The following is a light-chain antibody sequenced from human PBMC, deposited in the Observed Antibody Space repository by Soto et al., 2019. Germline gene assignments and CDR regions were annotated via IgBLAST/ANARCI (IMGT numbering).Light chain of an antibody. J-gene: IGKJ1*01. V-gene: IGKV3D-15*01. CDR3: QQYIDWPRT. CDR1: QTVTTN. CDR2: GVS. Sequence: IVMTQSPATLSVSPGERATLSCRASQTVTTNLAWYQQKPGQAPRLLIYGVSTRATGTPTRFSGSGSGTEYTLTINSLQSEDFAVYYCQQYIDWPRTFGQGTKVEIK.